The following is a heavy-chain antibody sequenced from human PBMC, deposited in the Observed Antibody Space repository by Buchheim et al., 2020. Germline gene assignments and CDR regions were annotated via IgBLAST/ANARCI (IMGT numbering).Heavy chain of an antibody. CDR2: INQSGST. Sequence: QVQLQESGPGLVKPSETLSLTCAVYGGSFSGYYWSWIRQAPGKGLEWIGEINQSGSTNYNPSLKSRVTISVDTSKNQFSLKVSSVTAADTAVYYCASKSGLVPYGYWGQGTL. V-gene: IGHV4-34*01. J-gene: IGHJ4*02. CDR3: ASKSGLVPYGY. D-gene: IGHD3-16*01. CDR1: GGSFSGYY.